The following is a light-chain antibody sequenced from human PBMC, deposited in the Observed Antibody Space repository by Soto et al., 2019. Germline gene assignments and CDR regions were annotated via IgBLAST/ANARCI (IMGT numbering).Light chain of an antibody. CDR2: GAS. J-gene: IGKJ1*01. CDR1: QTISNF. CDR3: QHRYNTTRT. Sequence: DIEMTQSPSSLSVTVGDRVTVTCRASQTISNFLNWYQQTPGKAPKLLIYGASNLQSGVPSRFSGSGSATDFTLTISSLQTEDFETYFCQHRYNTTRTFGQGTKV. V-gene: IGKV1-39*01.